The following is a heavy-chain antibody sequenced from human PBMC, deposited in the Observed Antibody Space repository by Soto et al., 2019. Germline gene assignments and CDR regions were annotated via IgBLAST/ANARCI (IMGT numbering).Heavy chain of an antibody. CDR1: GYTFSGYY. CDR2: INPNSGGT. J-gene: IGHJ4*02. CDR3: ARASYDYYDSSGYYPPRSPHYYFDY. V-gene: IGHV1-2*04. Sequence: VSVKVSCNASGYTFSGYYMHLVRQAPGQGLEWMGWINPNSGGTNYAQKFQGWVTMTRDTSISTAYMELSRLRSDDTAVYYCARASYDYYDSSGYYPPRSPHYYFDYWGQGTLVTVSS. D-gene: IGHD3-22*01.